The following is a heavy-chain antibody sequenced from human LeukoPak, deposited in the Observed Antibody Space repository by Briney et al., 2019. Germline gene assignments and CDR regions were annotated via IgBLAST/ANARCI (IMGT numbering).Heavy chain of an antibody. CDR3: TRAVITFGAAVAKGFDC. Sequence: SETLSLTCTVSGGSISSYYWSWIRQPAGKGLEWIGRIYTSGSTNYNPSLKSRVTMSLDTSKNQLSLNLSSVTAADTAVYYCTRAVITFGAAVAKGFDCWGQGTLVTVSS. V-gene: IGHV4-4*07. J-gene: IGHJ4*02. CDR1: GGSISSYY. CDR2: IYTSGST. D-gene: IGHD3-16*01.